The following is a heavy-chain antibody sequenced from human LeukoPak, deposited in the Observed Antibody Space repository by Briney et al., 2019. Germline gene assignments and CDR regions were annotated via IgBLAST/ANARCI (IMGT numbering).Heavy chain of an antibody. CDR1: GGSISSSNW. Sequence: KPSGTLSLTCAVSGGSISSSNWWSWVRQPPGKGLEWIGEINHSGSTNYNPSLKSRVTISVDTSKNQFSLKLSSVTAADTAVYYCARRWWYQLLKNNYYYMDVWGKGTTVTVSS. CDR3: ARRWWYQLLKNNYYYMDV. CDR2: INHSGST. D-gene: IGHD2-2*01. V-gene: IGHV4-4*02. J-gene: IGHJ6*03.